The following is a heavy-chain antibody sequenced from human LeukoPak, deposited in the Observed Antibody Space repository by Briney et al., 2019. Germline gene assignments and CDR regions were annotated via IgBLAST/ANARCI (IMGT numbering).Heavy chain of an antibody. J-gene: IGHJ3*02. Sequence: GGSLRLSCAGSGFTSSSYAMSWVRQAPGKGLDWVSGIGCGDGGTYYTDSVKGRFTIFRDISKNTLYLQMNSLRAEDTAVYYCAREGPSVDWGAFDIWGQGTMVTVSS. CDR1: GFTSSSYA. V-gene: IGHV3-23*01. CDR2: IGCGDGGT. D-gene: IGHD3-16*01. CDR3: AREGPSVDWGAFDI.